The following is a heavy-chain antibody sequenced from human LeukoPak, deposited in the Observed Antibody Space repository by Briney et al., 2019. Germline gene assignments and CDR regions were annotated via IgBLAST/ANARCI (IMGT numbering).Heavy chain of an antibody. CDR2: IYSGGST. J-gene: IGHJ6*02. V-gene: IGHV3-53*01. Sequence: GGSLRLSYVVSGFTVSNNYMKWVRQAPGKGLEWVSTIYSGGSTYYADSVKGRFTISRDNSKNTLYLQMNSLRAEDTAVYYCARDRDYHYYYGMDVWGQGTTVTVSS. CDR3: ARDRDYHYYYGMDV. CDR1: GFTVSNNY. D-gene: IGHD2-21*02.